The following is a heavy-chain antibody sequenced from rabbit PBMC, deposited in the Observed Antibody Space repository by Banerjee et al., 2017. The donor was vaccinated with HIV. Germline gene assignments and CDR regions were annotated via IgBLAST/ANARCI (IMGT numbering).Heavy chain of an antibody. CDR3: ARDLAGVIGWNFGL. V-gene: IGHV1S45*01. CDR2: INTSTGNT. CDR1: GFTLSSYW. D-gene: IGHD4-1*01. Sequence: QQQLVESGGGLVKPGASLTLTCTASGFTLSSYWIYWVRQAPGKGLEWIACINTSTGNTVYASWAKGRFTISKTSSTTVTLQMTSLTAADTATYFCARDLAGVIGWNFGLWGQGT. J-gene: IGHJ3*01.